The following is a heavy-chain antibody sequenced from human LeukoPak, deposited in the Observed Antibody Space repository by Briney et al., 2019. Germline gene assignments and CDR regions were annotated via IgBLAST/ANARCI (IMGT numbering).Heavy chain of an antibody. CDR1: GGSISSYY. J-gene: IGHJ4*02. V-gene: IGHV4-4*07. Sequence: SETLSLTCTVSGGSISSYYRTWIRQPAGKGLEWIGRIYSSGNTNYNPSLKSLVSMSVDTSKNQISLKLSAVTAADSAVYYSTRDMGSYYGHGGQGPLITVSS. D-gene: IGHD1-26*01. CDR2: IYSSGNT. CDR3: TRDMGSYYGH.